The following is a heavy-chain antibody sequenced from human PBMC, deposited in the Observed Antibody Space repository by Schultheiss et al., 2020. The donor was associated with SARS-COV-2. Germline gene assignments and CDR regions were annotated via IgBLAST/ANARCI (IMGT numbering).Heavy chain of an antibody. CDR2: ISGSGGST. CDR3: AKGQIQYVHYMDV. Sequence: AGSLRLSCAASGLTLKNYGMSWVRQAPGKGLEWVSGISGSGGSTFYADSVKGRFIISRDDSKNTLHLQVTSLRAEDTAVYYCAKGQIQYVHYMDVWGKGTTVTVSS. V-gene: IGHV3-23*01. CDR1: GLTLKNYG. J-gene: IGHJ6*03. D-gene: IGHD4-11*01.